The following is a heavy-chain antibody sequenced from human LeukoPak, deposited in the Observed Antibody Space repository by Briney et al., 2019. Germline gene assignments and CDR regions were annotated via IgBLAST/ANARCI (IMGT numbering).Heavy chain of an antibody. CDR2: IYYSGST. V-gene: IGHV4-31*03. D-gene: IGHD1-1*01. CDR3: ARVGGTNYYYYGMDV. Sequence: PSETLSLTCTVSGGSISSGGYYWSWIRQHPGTGLEWIGYIYYSGSTYYNPSLKSRVTISVDTSKNQFSLKLSSVTAADTAVYYCARVGGTNYYYYGMDVWGQGTTVTVSS. CDR1: GGSISSGGYY. J-gene: IGHJ6*02.